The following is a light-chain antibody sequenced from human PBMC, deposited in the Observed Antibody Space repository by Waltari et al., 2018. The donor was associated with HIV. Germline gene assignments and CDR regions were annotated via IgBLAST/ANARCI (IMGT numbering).Light chain of an antibody. V-gene: IGKV3-20*01. CDR1: QSISTSY. CDR2: GAS. CDR3: QQYCYSPYI. J-gene: IGKJ2*01. Sequence: IVLTQSPGTLSLSPGERATLSCRASQSISTSYLAWYQQKPGQAPRVLIYGASSRATGIPERFSGSGSGTDFTLTITRLEPEDFAVYYCQQYCYSPYIFGQGTKLEIK.